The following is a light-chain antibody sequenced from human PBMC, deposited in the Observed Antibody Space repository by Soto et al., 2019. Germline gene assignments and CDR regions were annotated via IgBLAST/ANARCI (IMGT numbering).Light chain of an antibody. J-gene: IGKJ2*01. CDR1: QTVAFSQ. CDR2: GGS. Sequence: IVLTQSPATLSLSPGERATLSCGASQTVAFSQIAWYQQKPGLAPRLLIYGGSNRATGIPDRFTGSGSGTDFTLTISSLEPEDFGVYYCQSFGGSPDIFGQGTKVEIK. V-gene: IGKV3D-20*01. CDR3: QSFGGSPDI.